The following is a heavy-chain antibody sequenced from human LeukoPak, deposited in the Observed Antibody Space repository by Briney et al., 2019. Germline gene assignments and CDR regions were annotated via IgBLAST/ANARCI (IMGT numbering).Heavy chain of an antibody. V-gene: IGHV3-48*03. CDR3: ARDLSIGYVLDY. D-gene: IGHD6-13*01. CDR1: GFTFSASG. J-gene: IGHJ4*02. CDR2: ITSSGSTI. Sequence: GGSLRLSCAASGFTFSASGMNWVRQAPGKGLEWISYITSSGSTIYYADSVKGRFTISRDNAENSLFLQMNSLRAEDTAVYYCARDLSIGYVLDYWGQGTLVTVSS.